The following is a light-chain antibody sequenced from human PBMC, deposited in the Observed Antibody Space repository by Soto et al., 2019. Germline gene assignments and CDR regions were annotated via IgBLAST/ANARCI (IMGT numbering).Light chain of an antibody. Sequence: IVLTQSPGTLSLSPGERGALSCRASQSVSSNYVAWYQQKPGQDPRLRISGASNRATGTPDRFRGSGSGTDFTLTNTRLEPEDYAVYYCPQYGSAPWTFGQGTKVEIK. CDR1: QSVSSNY. V-gene: IGKV3-20*01. CDR3: PQYGSAPWT. CDR2: GAS. J-gene: IGKJ1*01.